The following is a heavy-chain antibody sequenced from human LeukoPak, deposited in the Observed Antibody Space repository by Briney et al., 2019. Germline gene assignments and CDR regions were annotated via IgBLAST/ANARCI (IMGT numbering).Heavy chain of an antibody. D-gene: IGHD3-9*01. J-gene: IGHJ4*02. V-gene: IGHV3-21*01. CDR1: GFTFSSYS. CDR3: ARGTTYYDILTGYQTQYYFDY. CDR2: ISCSSSYI. Sequence: GGSLRLSCAASGFTFSSYSMNWVRQAPGKGLEWVSSISCSSSYIYYADSVKGRFTISRDNAKNSLYLQMNSLRAEDTAVYYCARGTTYYDILTGYQTQYYFDYWGQGTLVTVSS.